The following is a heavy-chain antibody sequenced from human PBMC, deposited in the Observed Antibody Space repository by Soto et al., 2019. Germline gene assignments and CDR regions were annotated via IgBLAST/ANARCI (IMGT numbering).Heavy chain of an antibody. V-gene: IGHV3-74*01. Sequence: EVQLVESGGGLVQPGGSLRLSCAASGFTFSNYWVHWVRQAPGKGLMLVSRINSDGTTINYADSVEGRFTISRDNAKNTLFLQMNSLRVEDTAVYYCARAGWYRFDYWGQGTLVTVSS. CDR2: INSDGTTI. CDR3: ARAGWYRFDY. CDR1: GFTFSNYW. D-gene: IGHD6-19*01. J-gene: IGHJ4*02.